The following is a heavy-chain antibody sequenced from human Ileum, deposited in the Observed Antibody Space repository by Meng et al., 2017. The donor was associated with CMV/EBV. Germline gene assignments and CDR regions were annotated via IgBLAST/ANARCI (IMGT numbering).Heavy chain of an antibody. V-gene: IGHV3-30*02. Sequence: GSLRLSCAASGFIFNSYGMHWVRQAPGKGLEWVAFIRYDGSNKYYADSVKGRFSISRDNSKNTLYLQMNSLRPEDTAVYYCGKDGRDGSGSYYHIDFWGQGTLVTVSS. CDR2: IRYDGSNK. CDR1: GFIFNSYG. J-gene: IGHJ4*02. CDR3: GKDGRDGSGSYYHIDF. D-gene: IGHD3-10*01.